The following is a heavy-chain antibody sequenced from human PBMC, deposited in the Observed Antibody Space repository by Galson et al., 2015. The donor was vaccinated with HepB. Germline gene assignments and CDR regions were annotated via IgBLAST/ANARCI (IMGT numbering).Heavy chain of an antibody. CDR3: AKDSRYLAPGYYFDN. CDR2: INWSSGTI. CDR1: GFTFDDYA. Sequence: SLRLSCAASGFTFDDYAMHWVRQAPGKGLEWVSGINWSSGTIAYADSVKGRFTISRDNAKNSLYLQMNSLRSEDTALYYCAKDSRYLAPGYYFDNWGQGTLVTVSS. J-gene: IGHJ4*02. D-gene: IGHD1-1*01. V-gene: IGHV3-9*01.